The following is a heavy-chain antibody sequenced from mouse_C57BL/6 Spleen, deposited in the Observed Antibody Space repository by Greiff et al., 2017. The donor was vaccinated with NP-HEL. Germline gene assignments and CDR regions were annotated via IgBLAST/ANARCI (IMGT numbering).Heavy chain of an antibody. CDR1: GYSITSGYY. V-gene: IGHV3-6*01. J-gene: IGHJ4*01. D-gene: IGHD1-1*01. Sequence: VQLKESGPGLVKPSQSLSLTCSVTGYSITSGYYWNWIRQFPGNKLEWMGYISYDGSNNYNPSLKNRISITRDTSKNQFFLKLNSVTTEDTATYYCARDNITTVVPYGMGYWGQGTSVTVSS. CDR2: ISYDGSN. CDR3: ARDNITTVVPYGMGY.